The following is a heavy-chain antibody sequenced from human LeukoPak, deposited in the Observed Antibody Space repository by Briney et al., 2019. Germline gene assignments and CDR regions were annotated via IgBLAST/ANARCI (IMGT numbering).Heavy chain of an antibody. D-gene: IGHD3-22*01. CDR2: IYYSGST. Sequence: SETLSLTCTVSGGSISSSSYYWGWIRQPPGKGLEWIGSIYYSGSTYYNPSLKSRVTISVDTSKNQFSLKLSSVTAADTAVYYCARDSELLAYYDSSGPLGYWGQGTLVTVSS. J-gene: IGHJ4*02. CDR3: ARDSELLAYYDSSGPLGY. CDR1: GGSISSSSYY. V-gene: IGHV4-39*07.